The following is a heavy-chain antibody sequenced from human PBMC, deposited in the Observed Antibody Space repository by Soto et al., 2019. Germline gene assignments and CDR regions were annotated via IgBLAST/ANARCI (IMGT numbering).Heavy chain of an antibody. CDR1: GFTFSSYG. CDR3: ARARKPVSVRGVPPRDAYYYYGMDV. CDR2: IWYDGSNK. D-gene: IGHD3-10*01. J-gene: IGHJ6*02. Sequence: QVQLVESGGGVVQPGRSLRLSCAASGFTFSSYGMHWVRQAPGKGLEWVAVIWYDGSNKYYADSVKGRFTISRDNSKNTRYLQMNSLRAEDTAVYYCARARKPVSVRGVPPRDAYYYYGMDVWGQGTTVTVSS. V-gene: IGHV3-33*01.